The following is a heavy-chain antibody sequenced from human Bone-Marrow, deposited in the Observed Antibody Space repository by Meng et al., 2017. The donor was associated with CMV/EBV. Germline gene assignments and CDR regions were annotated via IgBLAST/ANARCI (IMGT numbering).Heavy chain of an antibody. Sequence: EVQLVESGGGLVQAGGSLRLSCAASGFTFSTYNMHWVRQAPGKGLEWVSRIRSDGITTTYANSVKGRFTISRDTSKKMLSLQMNSLRADDTAVYYCAKDASGRYWYFDYWGQGTLVTVSS. J-gene: IGHJ4*02. V-gene: IGHV3-74*03. CDR2: IRSDGITT. CDR1: GFTFSTYN. CDR3: AKDASGRYWYFDY. D-gene: IGHD1-26*01.